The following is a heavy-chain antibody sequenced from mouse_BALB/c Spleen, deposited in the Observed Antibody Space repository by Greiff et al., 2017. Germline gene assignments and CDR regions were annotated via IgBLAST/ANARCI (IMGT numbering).Heavy chain of an antibody. Sequence: ESGPGLVKPSQSLSLTCTVTGYSITSDYAWNWIRQFPGNKLEWMGYISYSGSTSYNPSLKSRISITRDTSKNQFFLQLNSVTTEDTATYYCARKYGNAMDYWGQGTSVTVSS. CDR1: GYSITSDYA. CDR2: ISYSGST. D-gene: IGHD2-10*02. V-gene: IGHV3-2*02. J-gene: IGHJ4*01. CDR3: ARKYGNAMDY.